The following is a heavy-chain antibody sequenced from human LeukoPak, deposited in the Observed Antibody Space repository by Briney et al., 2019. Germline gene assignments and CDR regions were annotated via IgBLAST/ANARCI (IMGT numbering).Heavy chain of an antibody. J-gene: IGHJ4*02. CDR2: IYYSGST. CDR3: ARDRWGFLDY. D-gene: IGHD7-27*01. CDR1: GGSISSSSYY. V-gene: IGHV4-39*07. Sequence: SETLSLTCTVSGGSISSSSYYWGWIRQPPGKGLEWIGSIYYSGSTYYNPSLKSRVTISVDTSKNQFSLKLSSVTAADTAVYYCARDRWGFLDYWGQGTLVTVSS.